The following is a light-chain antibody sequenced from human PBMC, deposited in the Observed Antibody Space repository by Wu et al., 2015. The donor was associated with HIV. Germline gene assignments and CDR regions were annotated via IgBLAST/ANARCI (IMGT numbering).Light chain of an antibody. CDR2: DAS. J-gene: IGKJ1*01. CDR1: QSVSSY. V-gene: IGKV3-11*01. CDR3: QQRSNWPRT. Sequence: EIVLTQSPATLSLSPGERATLSCRASQSVSSYLAWYQQKPGQAPRLLIYDASNRATGIPARFSASGAGTDFTPTISSLEPEDFAVYYCQQRSNWPRTFGQGTKVEIK.